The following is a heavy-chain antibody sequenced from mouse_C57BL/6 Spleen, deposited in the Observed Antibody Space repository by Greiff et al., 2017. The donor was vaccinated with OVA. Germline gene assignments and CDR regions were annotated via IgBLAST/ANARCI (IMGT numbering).Heavy chain of an antibody. CDR1: GYTFTDYY. CDR3: ARWEGSDGGLDY. D-gene: IGHD1-1*02. CDR2: INPNNGGT. J-gene: IGHJ4*01. Sequence: VQLQQSGPELVKPGASVKISCKASGYTFTDYYMNWVKQSHGKSLEWIGDINPNNGGTSYNQKFKGKATLTVDTSSSTAYMELRSLTSEDSAVYSCARWEGSDGGLDYWGQGTSVTVSA. V-gene: IGHV1-26*01.